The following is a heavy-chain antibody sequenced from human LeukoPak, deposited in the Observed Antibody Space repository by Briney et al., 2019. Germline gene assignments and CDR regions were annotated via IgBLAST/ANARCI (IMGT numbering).Heavy chain of an antibody. CDR2: TYYKSKWCN. J-gene: IGHJ6*02. V-gene: IGHV6-1*01. CDR1: GDSASSDSAA. CDR3: ARDYYYGMDV. Sequence: SQTPSLTRAMSGDSASSDSAAWNWIRQSPSRCLEWLGRTYYKSKWCNDYAVTLKSRITNNPDTSKNHFSLQLNSVTPEDTALYYCARDYYYGMDVWGQGTTVTVSS.